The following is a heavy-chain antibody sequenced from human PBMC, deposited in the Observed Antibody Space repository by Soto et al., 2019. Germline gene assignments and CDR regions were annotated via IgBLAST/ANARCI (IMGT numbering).Heavy chain of an antibody. CDR3: ARGAYGEVAFDI. CDR2: ISGHNGNT. J-gene: IGHJ3*02. CDR1: GYTFTTYG. D-gene: IGHD4-17*01. V-gene: IGHV1-18*03. Sequence: ASVKVSCKASGYTFTTYGITWVRQAPGQGLEWMGWISGHNGNTNYAQKVQGRVTMTTDTSTTTAYMEVRSLRSDDMAVYYCARGAYGEVAFDIWGQGTMVTVSS.